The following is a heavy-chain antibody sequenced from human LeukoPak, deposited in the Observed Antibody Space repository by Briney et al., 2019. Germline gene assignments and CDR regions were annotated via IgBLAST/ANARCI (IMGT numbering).Heavy chain of an antibody. V-gene: IGHV3-30*02. CDR3: NVRWGPNFDY. CDR1: GFTFSSYA. D-gene: IGHD3-10*01. Sequence: GGSLRLSCAASGFTFSSYAMHWVRQAPGKGLEWVAFIHYDGSNNYYADSVRGRFTISRDNAKNTLYLQMTSLRADDTAIYYCNVRWGPNFDYWGQGSPVSVSP. CDR2: IHYDGSNN. J-gene: IGHJ4*02.